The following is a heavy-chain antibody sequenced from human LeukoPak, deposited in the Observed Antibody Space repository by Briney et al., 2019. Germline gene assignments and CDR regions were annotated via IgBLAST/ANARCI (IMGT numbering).Heavy chain of an antibody. D-gene: IGHD6-13*01. V-gene: IGHV1-69*13. Sequence: SVKVSCKASGGTFSSYAISWVRQAPGQGLEWMGGIIPIFGTANYAQKFQGRVTITADESTSTAYMELSSLRSEDTAVYYCARDNAAAGLHGPVPTKNWFDPWGQGTLVTVSS. CDR2: IIPIFGTA. CDR3: ARDNAAAGLHGPVPTKNWFDP. J-gene: IGHJ5*02. CDR1: GGTFSSYA.